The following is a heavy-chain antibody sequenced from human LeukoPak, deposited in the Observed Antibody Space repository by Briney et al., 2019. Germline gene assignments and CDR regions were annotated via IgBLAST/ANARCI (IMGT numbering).Heavy chain of an antibody. CDR2: IIPIFGTA. Sequence: GASVKVSCKASGGTFSSYAISWVRQAPGQGLEWMGGIIPIFGTANYAQEFQGRVTITADESTSTAYMELSSLRSEDTAVYYCARDRAGVAAIFHYYGMDVWGKGTTVTVSS. CDR3: ARDRAGVAAIFHYYGMDV. V-gene: IGHV1-69*13. CDR1: GGTFSSYA. D-gene: IGHD2-15*01. J-gene: IGHJ6*04.